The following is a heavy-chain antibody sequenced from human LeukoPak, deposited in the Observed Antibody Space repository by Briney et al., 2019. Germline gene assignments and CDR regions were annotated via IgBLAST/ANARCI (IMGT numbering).Heavy chain of an antibody. J-gene: IGHJ6*02. CDR1: GYTFTGYY. CDR2: INPNSGGT. CDR3: AREGDILTGYHYYYGMDV. V-gene: IGHV1-2*02. D-gene: IGHD3-9*01. Sequence: GASVKVSCKASGYTFTGYYMHWVRQAPGQGLEWMGWINPNSGGTNYAQNFQGRVTMTRDTSISTAYMELSRLISDDTAVYYCAREGDILTGYHYYYGMDVWGQGTTVTVSS.